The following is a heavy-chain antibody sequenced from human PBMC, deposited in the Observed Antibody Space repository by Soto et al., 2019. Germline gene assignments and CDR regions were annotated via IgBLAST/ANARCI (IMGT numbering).Heavy chain of an antibody. J-gene: IGHJ4*02. V-gene: IGHV1-18*01. CDR2: ISAYDDKT. CDR1: GYPFTSYG. Sequence: EASVKVSCKTSGYPFTSYGINWVRQAPGQGPEWMGWISAYDDKTIYSQKFQGRVTLTADTSTTTAYMELRGLRFDDTAVYYCARDRLIAVTGLLRNWGQGTLVTVSS. D-gene: IGHD6-19*01. CDR3: ARDRLIAVTGLLRN.